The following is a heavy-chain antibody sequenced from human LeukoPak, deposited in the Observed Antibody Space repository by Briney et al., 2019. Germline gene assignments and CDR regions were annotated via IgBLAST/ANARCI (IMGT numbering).Heavy chain of an antibody. Sequence: GGSLRLSCAASGFTFSSYGMSWVRQAPGKGLEWVSGISGSDGSTNYADSVKGRFTISRENSKNTLYLQMNSLRAEDTAVYYCAKDPNAHYYDSSGYYGDYWGQGTLVTVSS. CDR1: GFTFSSYG. J-gene: IGHJ4*02. V-gene: IGHV3-23*01. CDR3: AKDPNAHYYDSSGYYGDY. D-gene: IGHD3-22*01. CDR2: ISGSDGST.